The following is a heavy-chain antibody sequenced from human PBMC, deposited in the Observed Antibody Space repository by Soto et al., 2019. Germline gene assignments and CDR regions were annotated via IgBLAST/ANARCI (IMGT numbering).Heavy chain of an antibody. CDR1: GFTFNNYA. CDR3: AKSASGYYKLIDY. J-gene: IGHJ4*02. D-gene: IGHD5-12*01. CDR2: ISGSGSYT. Sequence: LRLSCAASGFTFNNYAMSWVRQAPGKGLEWVSGISGSGSYTYFADSVKGRFTISRDNSKNTLSLQMSSLRAEDTAVYYCAKSASGYYKLIDYWGQGTLVTVSS. V-gene: IGHV3-23*01.